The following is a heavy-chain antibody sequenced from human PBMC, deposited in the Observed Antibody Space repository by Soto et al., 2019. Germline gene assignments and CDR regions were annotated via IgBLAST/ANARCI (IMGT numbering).Heavy chain of an antibody. J-gene: IGHJ5*02. CDR3: AKVGPYDSGSYMFRYNWFGP. CDR1: GGSINHYY. CDR2: IYYSGIT. D-gene: IGHD3-10*01. V-gene: IGHV4-59*12. Sequence: SETLSLTCTVSGGSINHYYWSWIRQFPGKRLEWIGFIYYSGITNYNPSLESRVTISVDTSKNQFSLRLRSVTAEDTAVYYCAKVGPYDSGSYMFRYNWFGPWGPGTLVTVSS.